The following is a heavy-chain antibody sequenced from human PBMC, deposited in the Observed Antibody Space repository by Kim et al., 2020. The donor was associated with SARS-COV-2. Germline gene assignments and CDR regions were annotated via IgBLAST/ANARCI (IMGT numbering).Heavy chain of an antibody. D-gene: IGHD3-10*01. V-gene: IGHV1-69*01. J-gene: IGHJ2*01. Sequence: QKFQGRVTITADESTSTAYMELSSLRSEDTAVYYCARRFRGSGSYRYFDLWGRGTLVTVSS. CDR3: ARRFRGSGSYRYFDL.